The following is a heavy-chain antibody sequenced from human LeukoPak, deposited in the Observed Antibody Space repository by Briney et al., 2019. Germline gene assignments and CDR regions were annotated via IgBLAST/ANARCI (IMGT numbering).Heavy chain of an antibody. CDR2: MYYSGATYT. Sequence: KASETLSLTCTVSGGSISSRSHYWGWIRQPPGKGLEWIGSMYYSGATYTYHNPSVKSRLTISVDTSESQFSLKLNSVTAADTAVYYCARWATTTTTGAFDMWGQGTMVTVSS. D-gene: IGHD1-1*01. J-gene: IGHJ3*02. CDR1: GGSISSRSHY. CDR3: ARWATTTTTGAFDM. V-gene: IGHV4-39*01.